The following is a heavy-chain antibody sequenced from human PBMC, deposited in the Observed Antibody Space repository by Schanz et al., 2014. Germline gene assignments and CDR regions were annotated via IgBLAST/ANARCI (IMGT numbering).Heavy chain of an antibody. CDR1: GFRFSDHW. Sequence: EVQLVESGGGFVQPGGSLRLSCAASGFRFSDHWMHWVRQAPGKGLVWVSRMDYGGTTDYSTAVKDRFSISRDDSKNTLYLDMNSLKTEDTALYYCATATFTTSRFDYWGQGTLVTVSS. J-gene: IGHJ4*02. V-gene: IGHV3-15*04. CDR2: MDYGGTT. CDR3: ATATFTTSRFDY. D-gene: IGHD2-2*01.